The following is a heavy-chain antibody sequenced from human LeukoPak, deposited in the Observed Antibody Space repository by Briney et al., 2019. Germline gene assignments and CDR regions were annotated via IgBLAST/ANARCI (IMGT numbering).Heavy chain of an antibody. D-gene: IGHD6-13*01. CDR2: ISGSGGST. J-gene: IGHJ4*02. V-gene: IGHV3-23*01. CDR3: AKVQRIGSQQSSH. Sequence: GGSLRLSCAASGFTFSSYAMSWARQAPGKGLEWVSAISGSGGSTYYADSVKGRFTISRDNSKNTLYLQMNSLRAEDTAVYYCAKVQRIGSQQSSHGGQGTLVTVSS. CDR1: GFTFSSYA.